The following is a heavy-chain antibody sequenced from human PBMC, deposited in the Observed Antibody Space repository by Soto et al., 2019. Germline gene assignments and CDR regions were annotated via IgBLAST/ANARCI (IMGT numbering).Heavy chain of an antibody. J-gene: IGHJ4*02. CDR1: GFTFDDYA. CDR2: ISWNSGSI. CDR3: AKVYSSSWKRYYFDY. V-gene: IGHV3-9*01. D-gene: IGHD6-13*01. Sequence: GGPLRLSCAASGFTFDDYAMHWVRQAPGKGLEWVSGISWNSGSIGYADSVKGRFTISRDNAKNSLYLQMNSLRAEDTALYYCAKVYSSSWKRYYFDYWGQGTLVTASS.